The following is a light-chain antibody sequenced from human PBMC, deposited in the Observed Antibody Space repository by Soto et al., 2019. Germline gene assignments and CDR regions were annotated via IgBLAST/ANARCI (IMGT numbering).Light chain of an antibody. CDR2: TAS. V-gene: IGKV1-27*01. Sequence: DIQMTQSPSSLSASIGDRVTITCRASQGISTYLAWYQQKPGKVPKLLIYTASTLQSGVPSRFSGSGSGTDFTLTISSLQPEDFATYYCQQYNSAPLTFGGGTKVEIK. CDR3: QQYNSAPLT. J-gene: IGKJ4*01. CDR1: QGISTY.